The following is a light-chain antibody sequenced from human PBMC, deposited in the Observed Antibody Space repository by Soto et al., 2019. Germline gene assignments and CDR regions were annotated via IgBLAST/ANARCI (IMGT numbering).Light chain of an antibody. V-gene: IGKV1-5*01. CDR1: QGVGRW. Sequence: EIQMTQSPSSLSASPGERATLSCRASQGVGRWLAWYQQKPGQAPKLLIYGASSRASGVPARFSGSGSGTEFTLTISSLQPDDFAAYYCQHYYGFSQTFGQGTKVDIK. CDR2: GAS. J-gene: IGKJ1*01. CDR3: QHYYGFSQT.